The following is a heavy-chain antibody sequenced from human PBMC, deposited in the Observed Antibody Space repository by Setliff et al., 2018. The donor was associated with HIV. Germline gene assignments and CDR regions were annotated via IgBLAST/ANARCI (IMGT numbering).Heavy chain of an antibody. CDR2: VYYSGST. V-gene: IGHV4-59*11. J-gene: IGHJ6*02. Sequence: SETLSLTCTVSGGSISSHYWSWIRQPPGKGLEWIGSVYYSGSTNYNPSLKSRGTISLDKPKNELSLKLTSVTAADTAVYYCARHNVITYGGLLFDYYYYGLDVWGHGTTVTVSS. CDR1: GGSISSHY. CDR3: ARHNVITYGGLLFDYYYYGLDV. D-gene: IGHD3-16*01.